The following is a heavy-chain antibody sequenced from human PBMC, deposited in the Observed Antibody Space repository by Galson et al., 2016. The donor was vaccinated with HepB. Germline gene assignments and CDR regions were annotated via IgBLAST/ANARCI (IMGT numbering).Heavy chain of an antibody. CDR1: GFSIRKYW. CDR3: ARVITFYDLMDC. Sequence: SLRLSCVASGFSIRKYWMQWVRLVPGKGLEWVASISDDGGKTYHVDSVKGRFTISRDTAKNSLYLQMNSLRAEDTAVYFCARVITFYDLMDCWGQGAVVTVSS. J-gene: IGHJ4*02. CDR2: ISDDGGKT. D-gene: IGHD3-3*01. V-gene: IGHV3-7*03.